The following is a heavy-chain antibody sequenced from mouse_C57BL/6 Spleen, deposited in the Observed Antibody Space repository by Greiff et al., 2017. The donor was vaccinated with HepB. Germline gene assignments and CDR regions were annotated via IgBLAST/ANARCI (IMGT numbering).Heavy chain of an antibody. J-gene: IGHJ2*01. CDR2: IDPSDSYT. CDR1: GYTFTSYW. V-gene: IGHV1-50*01. Sequence: QVQLKQPGAELVKPGASVKLSCKASGYTFTSYWMQWVKQRPGQGLEWIGEIDPSDSYTNYNQKFKGKATLTVDTSSSTAYMQLSSLTSEDSAVYYCARRGTDYWGQGTTLTVSS. D-gene: IGHD3-3*01. CDR3: ARRGTDY.